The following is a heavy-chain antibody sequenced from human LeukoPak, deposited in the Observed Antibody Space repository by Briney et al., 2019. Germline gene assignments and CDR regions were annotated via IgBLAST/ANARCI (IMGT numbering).Heavy chain of an antibody. Sequence: GGSLRLSCAASGFPFSSYALTWVRQAPGKGPEWVSVIGGGGGGIHYADSVQGRFTISRDNSKNTLYLQMNNLRAEDTAVYYCAKYAPPTTVGTRYFDYWGQGTLVTVSS. CDR3: AKYAPPTTVGTRYFDY. CDR1: GFPFSSYA. J-gene: IGHJ4*02. D-gene: IGHD4-23*01. CDR2: IGGGGGGI. V-gene: IGHV3-23*01.